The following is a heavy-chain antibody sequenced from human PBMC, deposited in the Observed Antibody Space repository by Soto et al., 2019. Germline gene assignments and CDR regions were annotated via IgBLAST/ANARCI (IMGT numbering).Heavy chain of an antibody. D-gene: IGHD3-22*01. CDR1: GATLNTFINYG. CDR2: IIPVFGTA. J-gene: IGHJ3*02. CDR3: ARGAATKIVVVMYDAFEI. V-gene: IGHV1-69*12. Sequence: QVQLVQSGAEVRKPGASVKVSCKASGATLNTFINYGITWVRQAPGQGLEWMGGIIPVFGTAHYAQKFQGRVTISADESTRTAYMELSSLRSEDTAVYYCARGAATKIVVVMYDAFEICGQGTMVTVSS.